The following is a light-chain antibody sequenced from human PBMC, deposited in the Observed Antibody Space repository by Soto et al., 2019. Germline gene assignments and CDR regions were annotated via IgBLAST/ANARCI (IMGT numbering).Light chain of an antibody. J-gene: IGKJ4*01. CDR2: GAS. V-gene: IGKV3-20*01. Sequence: DIVVTQSPATLSASPGERVTLSCRASQSVSGSYLAWYQQKPGQAPRLLIYGASSRATGIPDRFSGSGSGTDFTLTISRLEPEDFAVYHCQQYGDSPLTFGGGTKVDIK. CDR1: QSVSGSY. CDR3: QQYGDSPLT.